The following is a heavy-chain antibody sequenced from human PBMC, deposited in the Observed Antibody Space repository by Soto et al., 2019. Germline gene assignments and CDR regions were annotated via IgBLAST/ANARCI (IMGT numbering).Heavy chain of an antibody. D-gene: IGHD3-10*01. CDR2: ISGGGDGT. CDR3: ARKVSGSTGRPDLWYFDL. V-gene: IGHV3-23*01. CDR1: GFTFSGYA. J-gene: IGHJ2*01. Sequence: EVQLLDSGGGLVQPGGSLRLSCAASGFTFSGYALTWVRQAPGKGLEWVSGISGGGDGTFYADSVKGRFTISRDNSKNSLYLQMNALRAEDTAVYYCARKVSGSTGRPDLWYFDLWGRGTLVTVSS.